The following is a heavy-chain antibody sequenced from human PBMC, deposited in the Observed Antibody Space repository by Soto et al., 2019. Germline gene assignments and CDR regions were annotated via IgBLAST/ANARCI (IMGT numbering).Heavy chain of an antibody. CDR3: AGYYFDGSGYYYGYFDN. V-gene: IGHV4-38-2*01. CDR2: ISYSGST. Sequence: SETLSLTCGFSVFAIIGTYYWGWIRQTPGKGLEWIGSISYSGSTFYNASLQSRVTISIDTSKNQFSLRLTSVTAADTALYYCAGYYFDGSGYYYGYFDNWGQGALVTVSS. CDR1: VFAIIGTYY. D-gene: IGHD3-22*01. J-gene: IGHJ4*02.